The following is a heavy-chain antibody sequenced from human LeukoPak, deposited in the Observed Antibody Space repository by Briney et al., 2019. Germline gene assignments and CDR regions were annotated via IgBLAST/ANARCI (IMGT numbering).Heavy chain of an antibody. J-gene: IGHJ6*02. CDR2: IIPILGIA. CDR3: AREGDVDTANPL. CDR1: GGTFSSYI. D-gene: IGHD5-18*01. Sequence: ASVKVSCKASGGTFSSYIISWVRQAPGQGLEWMGRIIPILGIANYAPKFQGRVTITADKSTSTAYMELSSLRSEDTAVYYCAREGDVDTANPLWGQGTTVTVSS. V-gene: IGHV1-69*02.